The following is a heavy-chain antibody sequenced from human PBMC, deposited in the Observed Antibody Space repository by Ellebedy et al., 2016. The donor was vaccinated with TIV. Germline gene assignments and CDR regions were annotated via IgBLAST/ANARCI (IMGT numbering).Heavy chain of an antibody. J-gene: IGHJ3*02. CDR2: ISWNSGSI. Sequence: SLKISCAASGFTFDDYAMHWVRQAPGKGLEWVSGISWNSGSIGYADSVKGRFTISRDNSKNSLYLQMNSLRTEDTALYYCAKELPSITGTPDAFDIWGQGTMVTVS. V-gene: IGHV3-9*01. D-gene: IGHD1-20*01. CDR3: AKELPSITGTPDAFDI. CDR1: GFTFDDYA.